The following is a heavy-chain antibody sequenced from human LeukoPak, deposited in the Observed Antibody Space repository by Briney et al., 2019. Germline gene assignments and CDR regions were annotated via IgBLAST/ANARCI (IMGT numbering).Heavy chain of an antibody. V-gene: IGHV3-53*01. CDR2: IYSGGST. CDR1: EFSVGSNY. CDR3: AKDRGGGSQLGDAYDV. D-gene: IGHD3-10*01. J-gene: IGHJ3*01. Sequence: GGSLRLSCAASEFSVGSNYMTWVRQAPGKGLEWVSLIYSGGSTYYADSVKGRFTISRDNVRKSLYLQMNRLRIEDTALYYCAKDRGGGSQLGDAYDVWGQGTMVSVSA.